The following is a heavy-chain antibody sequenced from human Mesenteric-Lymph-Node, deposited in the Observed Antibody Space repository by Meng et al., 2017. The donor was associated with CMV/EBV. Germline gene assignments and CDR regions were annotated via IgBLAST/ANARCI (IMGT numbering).Heavy chain of an antibody. CDR3: AKEMEDILTGYLDY. D-gene: IGHD3-9*01. CDR2: ISGSGGST. V-gene: IGHV3-23*01. Sequence: GESLKISCAASGFTFSSHAMSWVRQAPVKGLEWVAAISGSGGSTYYADSVKGRFTISRDNSKNTLYLQMNSLRAEDTAVYYCAKEMEDILTGYLDYWGQGTLVTVSS. J-gene: IGHJ4*02. CDR1: GFTFSSHA.